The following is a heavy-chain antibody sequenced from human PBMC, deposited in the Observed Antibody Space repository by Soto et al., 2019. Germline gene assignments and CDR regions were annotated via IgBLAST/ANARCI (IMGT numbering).Heavy chain of an antibody. D-gene: IGHD6-13*01. J-gene: IGHJ6*02. CDR3: ASGRQQLAEDSVYSGNYGMDV. Sequence: QVQLVQSGAEVKKPGASVKVSCKASGYSSVTYTVTWVRQAPGQGLEWMGWITASNGNTNYAQKLQGRVTMTTDTSTSTAYMELRSLRSDDTAVYCCASGRQQLAEDSVYSGNYGMDVWGQGTTVTVSS. CDR1: GYSSVTYT. V-gene: IGHV1-18*01. CDR2: ITASNGNT.